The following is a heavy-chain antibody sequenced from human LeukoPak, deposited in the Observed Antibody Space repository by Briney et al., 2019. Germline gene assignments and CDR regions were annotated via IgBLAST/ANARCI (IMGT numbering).Heavy chain of an antibody. CDR3: ARGWIAEPFDP. D-gene: IGHD6-13*01. CDR1: GGSISSGGYY. J-gene: IGHJ5*02. Sequence: PSQTLSLTCTVSGGSISSGGYYWSWIRQPPGKGLEWIGYIYHSGSTYYNPSLKSRVTISVDRSKNQFSLKLSSVTAADTAVYYCARGWIAEPFDPWGQGTLVTVSS. CDR2: IYHSGST. V-gene: IGHV4-30-2*01.